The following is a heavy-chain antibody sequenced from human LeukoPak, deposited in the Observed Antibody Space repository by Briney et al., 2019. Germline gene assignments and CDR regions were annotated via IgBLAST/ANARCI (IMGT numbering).Heavy chain of an antibody. J-gene: IGHJ6*03. CDR1: GYSFTSYW. V-gene: IGHV5-51*01. D-gene: IGHD2-8*01. CDR3: ARLAFCTNAVCFSNYYYSMDV. CDR2: IYPDDSDT. Sequence: GESLKISCKGSGYSFTSYWIGWARQMPGKGLEWMVIIYPDDSDTKYSPSFQGQVTISADKSISTAYLQWSSLKASDTAMYYCARLAFCTNAVCFSNYYYSMDVWGRGTTVTVSS.